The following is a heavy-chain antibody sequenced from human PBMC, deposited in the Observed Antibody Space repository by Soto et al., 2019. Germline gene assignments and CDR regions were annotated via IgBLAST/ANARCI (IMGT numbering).Heavy chain of an antibody. J-gene: IGHJ6*02. V-gene: IGHV1-69*13. CDR2: IIPILNSP. CDR3: AREAPYCTSATCPKYYDMDV. Sequence: SVKVSCKASGGTFGSYAITWVRRAPGQGLEWLGGIIPILNSPAYAQKFQARVVITADEITNTAYMELNSLRFDDTAVYYCAREAPYCTSATCPKYYDMDVWGQGXTVTVYS. D-gene: IGHD2-21*01. CDR1: GGTFGSYA.